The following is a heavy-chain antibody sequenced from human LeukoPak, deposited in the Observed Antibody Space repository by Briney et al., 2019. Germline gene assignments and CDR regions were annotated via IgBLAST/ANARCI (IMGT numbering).Heavy chain of an antibody. V-gene: IGHV4-39*01. Sequence: SETLSLTCGVSGDSISSSGYYWAWIRQPPGKGLEWIGSISYTGTTYYNPSLKSRLTISADTSKNQFSLKLTSVTPADTAVYYCARRRIVATIDYWGQGTLVTVSS. CDR2: ISYTGTT. CDR1: GDSISSSGYY. CDR3: ARRRIVATIDY. D-gene: IGHD5-12*01. J-gene: IGHJ4*02.